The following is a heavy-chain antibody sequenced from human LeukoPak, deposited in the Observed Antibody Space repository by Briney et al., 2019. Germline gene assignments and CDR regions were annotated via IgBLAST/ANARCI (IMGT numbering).Heavy chain of an antibody. CDR3: ARSQQYYFDY. CDR1: GFTFSSYA. V-gene: IGHV3-23*01. J-gene: IGHJ4*02. Sequence: GGSLRLSCAASGFTFSSYAMSWVRQAPGKGLEWVSAISGSGGSTYYADSVKGRFTISRDNAKNTLYLQMNSLRAEDTAVYYCARSQQYYFDYWGQGTLVTVSS. CDR2: ISGSGGST. D-gene: IGHD6-13*01.